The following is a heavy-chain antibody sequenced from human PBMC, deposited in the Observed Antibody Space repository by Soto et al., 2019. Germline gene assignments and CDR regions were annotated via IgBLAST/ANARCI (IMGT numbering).Heavy chain of an antibody. Sequence: QVQLVQSGAEVKKPGSSVKVSCKASGGTFSSYAISWVRQAPGQGLEWMGGIIPISGTANYAQKFQGRGTMTADESTSTVYMGLSSLRSEDTAVYFCARSQGSSTSLEIYYYYYYGMDVWGQGTTVTVSS. D-gene: IGHD2-2*01. V-gene: IGHV1-69*01. J-gene: IGHJ6*02. CDR2: IIPISGTA. CDR1: GGTFSSYA. CDR3: ARSQGSSTSLEIYYYYYYGMDV.